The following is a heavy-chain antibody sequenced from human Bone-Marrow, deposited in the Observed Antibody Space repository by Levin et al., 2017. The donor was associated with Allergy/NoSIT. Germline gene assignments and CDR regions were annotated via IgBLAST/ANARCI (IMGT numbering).Heavy chain of an antibody. Sequence: TAGGSLRLSCAASGFTFRNAWMSWVRQAPGKGLEWVGRIKSKTDGGTTDYAAPVKGRFTISRDDSKNTLYLQMNSLKTEDTAVYYCTTGAIAAASSGVNGDYFDYWGQGTLVTVSS. D-gene: IGHD6-25*01. CDR3: TTGAIAAASSGVNGDYFDY. CDR1: GFTFRNAW. J-gene: IGHJ4*02. V-gene: IGHV3-15*01. CDR2: IKSKTDGGTT.